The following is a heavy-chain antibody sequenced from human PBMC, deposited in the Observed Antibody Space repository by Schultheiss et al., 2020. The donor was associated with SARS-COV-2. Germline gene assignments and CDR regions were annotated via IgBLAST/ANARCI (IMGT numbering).Heavy chain of an antibody. Sequence: SQTLSLTCTVSGGSVSSGSYYWSWIRQPPGKGLEWIGEINHSGSTNYNPSLKSRVTISVDTSKNQFSLKLSSVTAADTAVYYCARLSRDRLWSGYYPIYYYYYMDVWGKGTTVTVSS. CDR1: GGSVSSGSYY. CDR3: ARLSRDRLWSGYYPIYYYYYMDV. J-gene: IGHJ6*03. D-gene: IGHD3-3*01. CDR2: INHSGST. V-gene: IGHV4-39*07.